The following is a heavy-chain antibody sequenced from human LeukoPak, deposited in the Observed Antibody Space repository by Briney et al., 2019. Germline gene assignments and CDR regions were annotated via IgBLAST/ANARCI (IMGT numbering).Heavy chain of an antibody. V-gene: IGHV3-21*03. D-gene: IGHD6-13*01. J-gene: IGHJ4*02. Sequence: GGSLRLSCAASGFTFSSYSMNWVRQAPGKGLEWVSSISSGSSYIYYADSVKGRFTISRDNAKNSLYLQMNSLKTEDTAMYYCTVRSSIWGQGTLVTVSS. CDR3: TVRSSI. CDR1: GFTFSSYS. CDR2: ISSGSSYI.